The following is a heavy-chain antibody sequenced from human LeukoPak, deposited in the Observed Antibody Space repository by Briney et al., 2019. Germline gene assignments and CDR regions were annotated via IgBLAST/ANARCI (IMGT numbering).Heavy chain of an antibody. CDR2: ISWNSGSI. CDR3: ARDLQYYYDSSGYYFGY. CDR1: GFTFDDYA. Sequence: PGGSLRLSCAASGFTFDDYAMHWVRQAPGKGLEWVSGISWNSGSIGYADSVKGRFTISRDNAKNSLYLQMNSLRAEDTAVYYCARDLQYYYDSSGYYFGYWGQGTLVTVSS. V-gene: IGHV3-9*01. D-gene: IGHD3-22*01. J-gene: IGHJ4*02.